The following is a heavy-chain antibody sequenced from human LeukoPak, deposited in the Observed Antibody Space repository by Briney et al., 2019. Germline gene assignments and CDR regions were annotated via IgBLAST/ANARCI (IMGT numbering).Heavy chain of an antibody. V-gene: IGHV3-23*01. CDR1: GITLSNYG. J-gene: IGHJ4*02. D-gene: IGHD2-21*01. Sequence: GGSLRLSCAVSGITLSNYGMSWGRQAPGKGLEWVAGISDSGCSTNYAASVNGRFTISRANPKKQLSLQMNSIRDEDTAVYFCARRGVVIRVILVGFHKEAFYFDSWGQGALVTVSS. CDR3: ARRGVVIRVILVGFHKEAFYFDS. CDR2: ISDSGCST.